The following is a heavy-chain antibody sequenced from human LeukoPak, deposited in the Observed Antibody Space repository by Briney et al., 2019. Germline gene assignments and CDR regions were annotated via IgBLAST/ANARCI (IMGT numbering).Heavy chain of an antibody. V-gene: IGHV6-1*01. CDR3: ARAPYYDILTGYCHFDY. D-gene: IGHD3-9*01. J-gene: IGHJ4*02. Sequence: SQTLSLTCAISGDSVSSNSAAWNWIRQSPSRGLEWLGRTYYRSKWYNDYAVSVKSRITINPDTSKNQFSLQLNSVTPEDTAVYYCARAPYYDILTGYCHFDYWGQGTLVTVSS. CDR1: GDSVSSNSAA. CDR2: TYYRSKWYN.